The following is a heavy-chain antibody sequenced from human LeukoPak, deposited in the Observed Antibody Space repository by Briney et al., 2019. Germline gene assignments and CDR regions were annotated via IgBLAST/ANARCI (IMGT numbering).Heavy chain of an antibody. Sequence: GGSLRLSCAASGFTFSSYWMSWVRQAPGKGLEWVSSISGSGDSTYYADSVKGRITISRDNSKNTLYLQMNSLRAEDTAIYYCAKHCYYGSGKTFDYWGQGTLVTVSS. CDR3: AKHCYYGSGKTFDY. CDR1: GFTFSSYW. V-gene: IGHV3-23*01. J-gene: IGHJ4*02. CDR2: ISGSGDST. D-gene: IGHD3-10*01.